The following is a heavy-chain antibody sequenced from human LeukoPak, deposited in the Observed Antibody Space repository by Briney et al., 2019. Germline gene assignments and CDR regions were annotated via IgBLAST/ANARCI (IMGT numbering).Heavy chain of an antibody. J-gene: IGHJ6*03. CDR1: GGSISSYY. Sequence: PSETLSPTCTVSGGSISSYYWSWIRQPAGKGLEWIGHIYTSGSTNYNPSLKSRVTMSVDTSKNQFSLKLSSVTAADTAVYYCARDHYGSGSYWPRYYYYMDVWGKGTTVTISS. CDR3: ARDHYGSGSYWPRYYYYMDV. D-gene: IGHD3-10*01. V-gene: IGHV4-4*07. CDR2: IYTSGST.